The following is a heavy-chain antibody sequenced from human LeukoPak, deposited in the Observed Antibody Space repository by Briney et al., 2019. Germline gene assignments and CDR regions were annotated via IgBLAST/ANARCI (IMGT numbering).Heavy chain of an antibody. Sequence: SVKVSCKASGGTFSSYAISWVRQAPGQGLEWMGGIIPIFGTANYAQKFQGRVTITADESTSTAYMELSSLRSEDTAVYYCSAGATTYCGEDCYPSFFFYHGIDVWGQGTTVTVSS. D-gene: IGHD2-21*02. CDR3: SAGATTYCGEDCYPSFFFYHGIDV. J-gene: IGHJ6*02. CDR1: GGTFSSYA. V-gene: IGHV1-69*13. CDR2: IIPIFGTA.